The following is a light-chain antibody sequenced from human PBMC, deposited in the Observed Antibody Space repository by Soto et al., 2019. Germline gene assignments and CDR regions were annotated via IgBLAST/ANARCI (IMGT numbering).Light chain of an antibody. CDR3: QRYGTSLPLT. V-gene: IGKV3-20*01. CDR1: QSVSSNY. CDR2: GAS. Sequence: EIVLTQSPGTLSLSPGDRATLSCRASQSVSSNYLAWYQQIPGQAPRLLIYGASSRATGIPDRFSGSGSGTDFTLTISRLEPEDFAVYYCQRYGTSLPLTFGGGTKVEIK. J-gene: IGKJ4*01.